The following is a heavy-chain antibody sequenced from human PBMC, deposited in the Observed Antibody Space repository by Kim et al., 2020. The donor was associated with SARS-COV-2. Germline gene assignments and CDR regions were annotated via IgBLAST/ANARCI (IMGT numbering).Heavy chain of an antibody. CDR1: GFTFDDYA. CDR3: AKVGDLPGFVY. Sequence: GGSLRLSCAASGFTFDDYAMHWVRQAPGKGLEWVSGISWNSGSIGYADSVKGRFTISRDNAKNSLYLQMNSLRAEDTALYYCAKVGDLPGFVYWGQGTLVTVSS. CDR2: ISWNSGSI. J-gene: IGHJ4*02. V-gene: IGHV3-9*01.